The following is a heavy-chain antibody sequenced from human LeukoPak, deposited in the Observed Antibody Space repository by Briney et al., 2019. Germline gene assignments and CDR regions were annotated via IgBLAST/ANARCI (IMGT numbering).Heavy chain of an antibody. J-gene: IGHJ3*02. D-gene: IGHD5-18*01. V-gene: IGHV3-9*03. CDR2: IRWNRGSI. CDR3: ATGGDSDTAMVRDI. CDR1: GFTFDDYA. Sequence: AWGSLRRSCAESGFTFDDYAMHWVRQAPGKGREWVSGIRWNRGSIGYADSVNGLFTISRDNTKNSLYLHRSSCRAKAMALYECATGGDSDTAMVRDIWGQGTMVTVSS.